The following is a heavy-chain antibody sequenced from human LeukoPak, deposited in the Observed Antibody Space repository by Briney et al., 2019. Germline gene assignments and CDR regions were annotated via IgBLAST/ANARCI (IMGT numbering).Heavy chain of an antibody. CDR3: ARGRYYYDSSGYYLFDY. J-gene: IGHJ4*02. Sequence: SETLSLTCTVSGVSISSYYWSWIRQPAGKGLEWIGRIHTSGSTKYNPSLKSRVTMSGDTSKNQFSLKLSSVTAADTAVYYCARGRYYYDSSGYYLFDYWGQGTLVTVSS. V-gene: IGHV4-4*07. CDR2: IHTSGST. D-gene: IGHD3-22*01. CDR1: GVSISSYY.